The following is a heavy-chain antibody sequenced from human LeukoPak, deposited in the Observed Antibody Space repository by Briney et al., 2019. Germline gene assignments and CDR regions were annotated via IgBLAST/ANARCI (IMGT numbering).Heavy chain of an antibody. CDR1: GFTFSSYE. V-gene: IGHV3-48*03. D-gene: IGHD1-26*01. CDR2: ISGRGDVI. J-gene: IGHJ4*02. Sequence: GGSLRLSCAGSGFTFSSYEMNWVRQAPGKGLEWVSYISGRGDVIYYADSVKGRFTISRDNAKNSLYLQMNSLRAEDTAVYYCARDLRGSYYADWGQGTLVTVSS. CDR3: ARDLRGSYYAD.